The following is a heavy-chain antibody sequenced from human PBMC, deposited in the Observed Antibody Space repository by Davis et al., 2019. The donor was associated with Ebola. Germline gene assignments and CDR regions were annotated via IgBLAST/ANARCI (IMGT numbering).Heavy chain of an antibody. CDR3: ARYHLGTYLKDPFDS. V-gene: IGHV3-21*01. CDR1: GFTFSSYS. J-gene: IGHJ4*02. CDR2: ISSSSSYI. D-gene: IGHD3-16*01. Sequence: GESLKISCAASGFTFSSYSMNWVRQAPGKGLEWVSSISSSSSYIYYADSVKGRFTVSRDNARNSLFLQMDSLRDEDTAVYYCARYHLGTYLKDPFDSWGQGTLVTVSS.